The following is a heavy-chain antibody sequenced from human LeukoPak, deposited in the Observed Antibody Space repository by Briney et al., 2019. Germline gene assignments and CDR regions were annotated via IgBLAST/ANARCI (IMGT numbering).Heavy chain of an antibody. V-gene: IGHV4-31*03. Sequence: SQTLSLTCTVSGGSISSGGYYWSWIRQHPGKGLEWIGYIYYSGSTYYNPSLKSRVTMSVDTSKNQFSLKLSSVTAADTAVYYCARDTGGGGSLYYFDYWGQGTLITVSS. CDR3: ARDTGGGGSLYYFDY. CDR2: IYYSGST. CDR1: GGSISSGGYY. J-gene: IGHJ4*02. D-gene: IGHD3-16*01.